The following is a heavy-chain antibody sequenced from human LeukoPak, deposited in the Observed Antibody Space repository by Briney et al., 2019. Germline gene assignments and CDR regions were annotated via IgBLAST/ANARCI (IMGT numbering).Heavy chain of an antibody. Sequence: PGGSLRLSCAASGFTFGKYWMSWVRQAPGKGLEWVSSISSSSSYIYYADSVKGRFTISRDNAKNSLYLQMNSLRAEDTAVYYCAAGSGPMTKYWGQGTLVTVSS. CDR2: ISSSSSYI. D-gene: IGHD3-10*01. CDR3: AAGSGPMTKY. V-gene: IGHV3-21*01. J-gene: IGHJ4*02. CDR1: GFTFGKYW.